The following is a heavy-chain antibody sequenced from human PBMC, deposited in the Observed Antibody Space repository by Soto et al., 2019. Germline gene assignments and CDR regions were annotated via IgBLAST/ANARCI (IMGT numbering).Heavy chain of an antibody. J-gene: IGHJ4*02. CDR3: AAYDFWSPPPNFDY. CDR1: GFTFSSYA. CDR2: ISGSGGST. V-gene: IGHV3-23*01. Sequence: GGSLRLSCAASGFTFSSYAMSWVRQAPGKGLEWVSAISGSGGSTYYADSVKGRFTFSRDNSKNTLYLQMNSLRAEDTAVYYCAAYDFWSPPPNFDYWGQGTLVTVSS. D-gene: IGHD3-3*01.